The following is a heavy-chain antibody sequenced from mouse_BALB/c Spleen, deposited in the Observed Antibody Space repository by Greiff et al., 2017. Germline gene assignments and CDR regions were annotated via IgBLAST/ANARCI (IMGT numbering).Heavy chain of an antibody. CDR3: ARGSFYGNYAMDY. CDR1: GFNIKDTY. D-gene: IGHD2-1*01. J-gene: IGHJ4*01. Sequence: EVMLVESGAELVKPGASVKLSCTASGFNIKDTYMHWVKQRPEQGLEWIGRIDPANGNTKYDPKFQGKATITADTSSNTAYLQLSSLTSEDTAVYYCARGSFYGNYAMDYWGQGTSVTVSS. V-gene: IGHV14-3*02. CDR2: IDPANGNT.